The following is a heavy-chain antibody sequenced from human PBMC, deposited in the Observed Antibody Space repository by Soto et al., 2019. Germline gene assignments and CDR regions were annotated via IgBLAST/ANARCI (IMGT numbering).Heavy chain of an antibody. CDR2: IYWDGDQ. CDR1: GFSLSSYEVS. Sequence: QITLKESGPTLVKPTQTLTLTCTFSGFSLSSYEVSVGWIRQPPGKALEWLALIYWDGDQSYSPSLRSRLTITKDTPNNQVVLTMTNMDPVDTATYYCVPIARKTDPATWGQGS. D-gene: IGHD2-15*01. J-gene: IGHJ4*02. V-gene: IGHV2-5*02. CDR3: VPIARKTDPAT.